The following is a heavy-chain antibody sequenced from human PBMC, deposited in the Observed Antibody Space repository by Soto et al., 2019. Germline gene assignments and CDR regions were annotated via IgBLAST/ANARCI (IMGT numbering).Heavy chain of an antibody. Sequence: SETLSLTCTVSGDSLSSGGHYWSWIRQHPGKGLEWIGHIYDSVNTYYSPSLRSRVTISADMSKNQFSLNLRSVTAADTAVYYCARVDHRGYFAILADYWGQGTLVTVSS. CDR1: GDSLSSGGHY. CDR3: ARVDHRGYFAILADY. CDR2: IYDSVNT. J-gene: IGHJ4*02. D-gene: IGHD3-3*02. V-gene: IGHV4-31*03.